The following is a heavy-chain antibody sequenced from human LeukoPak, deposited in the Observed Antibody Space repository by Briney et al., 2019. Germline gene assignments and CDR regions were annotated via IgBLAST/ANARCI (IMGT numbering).Heavy chain of an antibody. V-gene: IGHV4-34*01. D-gene: IGHD3-3*01. CDR2: INHSGST. Sequence: PSETLSLTCAVYGRSFGSYYWSWIRQPPGKGLEWIGEINHSGSTNSNPSLKSRVTISVDTSKNQFSLKLSSVTAADTAVYYCAKSRIFRKYYYMDVWGKGTTGTVSS. CDR1: GRSFGSYY. J-gene: IGHJ6*03. CDR3: AKSRIFRKYYYMDV.